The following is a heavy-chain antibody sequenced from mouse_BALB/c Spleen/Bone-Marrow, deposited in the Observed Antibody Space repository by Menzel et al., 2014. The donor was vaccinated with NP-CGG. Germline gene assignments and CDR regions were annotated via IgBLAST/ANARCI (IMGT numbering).Heavy chain of an antibody. Sequence: VQLKESGPELVKPGASVKMSCKASGYTFTDYYMDWVKQSHGESFEWIGRVTPYNGGTTYNQKFEGKATLTVDKSSSTAYMALNSLTSEDSAVYYCARTGYWGQGTTLTVSS. CDR1: GYTFTDYY. CDR3: ARTGY. J-gene: IGHJ2*01. CDR2: VTPYNGGT. V-gene: IGHV1-19*01.